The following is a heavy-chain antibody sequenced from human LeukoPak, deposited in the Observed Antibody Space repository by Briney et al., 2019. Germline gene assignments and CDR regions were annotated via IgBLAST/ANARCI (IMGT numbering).Heavy chain of an antibody. V-gene: IGHV4-34*01. D-gene: IGHD3-10*01. J-gene: IGHJ4*02. Sequence: SETLSLTCAVYGGSFSGYYWSWIRQPPGKGLEWIGEINHSGSTNYNPSLKSRVTISVDTSKNQFSLKLSSVTAADAAVYYCARVGYGSGSRVDYWGQGTLVTDSS. CDR3: ARVGYGSGSRVDY. CDR2: INHSGST. CDR1: GGSFSGYY.